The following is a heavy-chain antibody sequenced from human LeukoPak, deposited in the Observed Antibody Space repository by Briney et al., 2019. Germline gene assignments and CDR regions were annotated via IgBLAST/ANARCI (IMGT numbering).Heavy chain of an antibody. CDR2: IYTSGST. D-gene: IGHD4-17*01. J-gene: IGHJ4*02. CDR3: ARGRGNDYGDYGVFDY. Sequence: SETLSLTCTVSGGSISRYYWSWIRQPAGKGLEWIGRIYTSGSTNYNPSLKSRVTISVDKSKNQFSLKLSSVTAADTAVYYCARGRGNDYGDYGVFDYWGQGTLVTVSS. CDR1: GGSISRYY. V-gene: IGHV4-4*07.